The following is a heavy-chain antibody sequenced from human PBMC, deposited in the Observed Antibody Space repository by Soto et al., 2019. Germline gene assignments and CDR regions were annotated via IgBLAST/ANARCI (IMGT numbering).Heavy chain of an antibody. CDR1: GASITTNNYY. Sequence: QLQLQESGPGLVKPSETLSLTCSVSGASITTNNYYWAWIRQPPGKGLEWIGSIHSSGSTFYTPSFMSRLTISLDTSKNQVSLKLTSVTAADTGIYFCARRAPDGRGYHHPDYWGQGTLVTVSP. D-gene: IGHD3-22*01. CDR2: IHSSGST. V-gene: IGHV4-39*01. CDR3: ARRAPDGRGYHHPDY. J-gene: IGHJ4*02.